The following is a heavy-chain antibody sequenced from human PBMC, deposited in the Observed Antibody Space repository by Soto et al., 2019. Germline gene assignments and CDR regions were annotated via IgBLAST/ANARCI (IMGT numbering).Heavy chain of an antibody. V-gene: IGHV4-4*02. CDR2: IYHTGRT. Sequence: QVQLQESGPSLVKPSGTLSLTCVITNASISSSNWWSWVRQAPGKGLEWIGEIYHTGRTNYAPSPKSRVTMLIDKSNDRFSLRLTSLTAADMAVYSCVRDEAQYEIFTGSSLVRAFDIWGQGTMVTVSS. CDR3: VRDEAQYEIFTGSSLVRAFDI. J-gene: IGHJ3*02. CDR1: NASISSSNW. D-gene: IGHD3-9*01.